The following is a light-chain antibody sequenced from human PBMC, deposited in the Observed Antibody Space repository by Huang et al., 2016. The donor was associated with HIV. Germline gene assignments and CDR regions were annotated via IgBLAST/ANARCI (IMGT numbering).Light chain of an antibody. CDR2: GAS. J-gene: IGKJ5*01. CDR3: QPYNNWLAIT. Sequence: EIVMTQSPATLSVSPGERATLSCRASQSVSSNLAWYQQKPGQAPRPLIYGASTRATGIPARVSGSGSGTEFTLTISSLQSEDFAVYYCQPYNNWLAITFGQGTRLEIK. V-gene: IGKV3-15*01. CDR1: QSVSSN.